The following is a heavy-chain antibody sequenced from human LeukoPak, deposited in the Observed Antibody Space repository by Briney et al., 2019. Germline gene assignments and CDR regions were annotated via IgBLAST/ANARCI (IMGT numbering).Heavy chain of an antibody. J-gene: IGHJ6*03. CDR1: GYTFTSYY. Sequence: ASVKVSCEASGYTFTSYYMHWVRQAPGQGLEWMGIINPSGGSTSYAQKFQGRVTMTRDMSTSTVYMELSSLRSEDTAVYYCAREYSNYVAPYYMDVWGKGTTVTVSS. CDR2: INPSGGST. V-gene: IGHV1-46*01. CDR3: AREYSNYVAPYYMDV. D-gene: IGHD4-11*01.